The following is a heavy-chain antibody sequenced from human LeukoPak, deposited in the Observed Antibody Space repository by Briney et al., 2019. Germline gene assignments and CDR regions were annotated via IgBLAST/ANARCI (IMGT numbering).Heavy chain of an antibody. CDR1: GYTFTSYG. J-gene: IGHJ3*02. V-gene: IGHV1-18*01. CDR3: ARGLLWFGELSTFDI. Sequence: GASVKVSCKASGYTFTSYGISWVRQAPGQGLEWMGWISAYNGNTNYAQKLQGRVTMTTDTSTSTAYMELRSLRSDDTAVYYCARGLLWFGELSTFDIWGQRTMVTVSS. D-gene: IGHD3-10*01. CDR2: ISAYNGNT.